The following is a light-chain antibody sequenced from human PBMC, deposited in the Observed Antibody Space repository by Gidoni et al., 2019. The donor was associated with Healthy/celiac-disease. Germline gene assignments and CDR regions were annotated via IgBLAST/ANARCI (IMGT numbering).Light chain of an antibody. CDR1: ISNIGAGYD. CDR2: GNS. Sequence: QSVLTQPPSVSGAPGQRVTISCTGSISNIGAGYDVHWYQQLPGTAAKLLLYGNSNRPSGVPDRFSGSKSGTSASLAITGLQAEDAADYYCQSYDSSLGGHVVFGGGTKLTVL. CDR3: QSYDSSLGGHVV. J-gene: IGLJ2*01. V-gene: IGLV1-40*01.